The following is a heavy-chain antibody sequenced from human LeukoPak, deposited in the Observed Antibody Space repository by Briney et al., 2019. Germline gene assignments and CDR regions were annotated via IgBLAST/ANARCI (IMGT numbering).Heavy chain of an antibody. D-gene: IGHD3-10*01. Sequence: SETLSLTCTVSGGSISSYYWSWIRQPPGKGLEWIGYIYYSGSTNYNPSLKSRVTISVDTSKNQFSLKLSSVTAADTAVYYCARANTMVRSYYFDYWGQGTLVTVSS. CDR3: ARANTMVRSYYFDY. J-gene: IGHJ4*02. CDR2: IYYSGST. V-gene: IGHV4-59*01. CDR1: GGSISSYY.